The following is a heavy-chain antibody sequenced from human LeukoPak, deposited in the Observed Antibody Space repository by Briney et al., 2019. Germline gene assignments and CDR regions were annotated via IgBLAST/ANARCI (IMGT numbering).Heavy chain of an antibody. V-gene: IGHV4-4*07. CDR2: IYTSGST. D-gene: IGHD4-4*01. J-gene: IGHJ2*01. CDR1: GGTISSYY. CDR3: ARAERLHHWYFDL. Sequence: SETVSLTCTVSGGTISSYYWSWIRQPAGKGLEWIGRIYTSGSTNYNPSLKSRVTMSVDTSKNQFSLKLSSVTAADTAVYYCARAERLHHWYFDLWGRGTLVTVSS.